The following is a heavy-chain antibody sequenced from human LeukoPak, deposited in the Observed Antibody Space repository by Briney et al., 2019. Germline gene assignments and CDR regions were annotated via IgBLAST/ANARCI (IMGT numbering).Heavy chain of an antibody. V-gene: IGHV3-11*04. CDR3: ARVEAAADYYYYYMDV. CDR2: ISSSGSTI. Sequence: GGSLRLSCAASGLTFSDYYMSWIRQAPGKGLEWVSYISSSGSTIYYADSVKGRFTISRDNAKNSLYLQMNSLRAEDTAVYYCARVEAAADYYYYYMDVWGKGTTVTVSS. J-gene: IGHJ6*03. D-gene: IGHD6-13*01. CDR1: GLTFSDYY.